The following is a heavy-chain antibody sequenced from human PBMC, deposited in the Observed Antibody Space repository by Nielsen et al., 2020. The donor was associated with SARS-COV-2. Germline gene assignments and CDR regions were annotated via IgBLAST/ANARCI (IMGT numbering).Heavy chain of an antibody. CDR3: ARDVRVGVGAWFDP. V-gene: IGHV1-69*04. CDR1: GGTFSSYA. CDR2: IIPILGIA. Sequence: SVKVSCKASGGTFSSYAICWVRQAPGQGLEWMGRIIPILGIANYAQKFQGRVTITADKSTSTAYMELSSLRSEDTAVYYCARDVRVGVGAWFDPWGQGTLVTVSS. J-gene: IGHJ5*02. D-gene: IGHD3-16*01.